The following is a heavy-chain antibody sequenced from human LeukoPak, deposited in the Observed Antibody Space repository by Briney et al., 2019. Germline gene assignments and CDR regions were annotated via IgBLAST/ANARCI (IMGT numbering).Heavy chain of an antibody. Sequence: PSETLSLTCNVSGDSISRSSYFWGWIRQPPGKGLEWIGSIYYSGTTYYNVSLKSRVTISVDTSKNQFSLNLNSATAADTAVYYCARHSSGLYGGLDYWGQGTLVTVSS. J-gene: IGHJ4*02. CDR2: IYYSGTT. V-gene: IGHV4-39*01. D-gene: IGHD3-22*01. CDR3: ARHSSGLYGGLDY. CDR1: GDSISRSSYF.